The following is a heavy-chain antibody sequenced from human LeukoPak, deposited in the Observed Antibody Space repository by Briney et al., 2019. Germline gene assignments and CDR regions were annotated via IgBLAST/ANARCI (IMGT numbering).Heavy chain of an antibody. V-gene: IGHV1-69*13. CDR1: GGTFNRYA. J-gene: IGHJ6*02. CDR3: ARDAVTIDYYYYGMDV. Sequence: SVKVSCTASGGTFNRYAISWVRQAPGQGLEWTGGIIPIIGTVNYAQKFQGRVTITADESTSTAYMELSSLRSEDTAVYYCARDAVTIDYYYYGMDVWGQGTTVTVSS. CDR2: IIPIIGTV. D-gene: IGHD4-11*01.